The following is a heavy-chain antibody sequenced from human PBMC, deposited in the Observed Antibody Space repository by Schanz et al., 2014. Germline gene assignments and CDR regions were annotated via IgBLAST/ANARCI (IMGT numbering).Heavy chain of an antibody. CDR2: MNHIGSP. V-gene: IGHV4-34*02. CDR3: ARGRGGFVAGAPDY. Sequence: QVQLQQWGAGLLRPSETLSLTCAVYGGSFSGYYWNWIRQPPGKGLEWIGEMNHIGSPNYNPSLKSGVTISVATSKNQISLRLSSVTAADTAVYYCARGRGGFVAGAPDYWGQGTLVTVSS. D-gene: IGHD5-12*01. CDR1: GGSFSGYY. J-gene: IGHJ4*02.